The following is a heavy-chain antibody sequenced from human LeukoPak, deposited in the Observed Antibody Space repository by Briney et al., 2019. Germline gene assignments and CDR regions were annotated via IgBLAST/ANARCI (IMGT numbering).Heavy chain of an antibody. D-gene: IGHD5-18*01. CDR3: ARGPIQQWPYNGMDV. CDR2: IRSRAYGGTT. V-gene: IGHV3-49*04. Sequence: GRSLRLPCTASEFTFGDHAMSWVRQAPGKGLERVGFIRSRAYGGTTEYAPAVKGRFLISRDDSKSIAYLHMNSLKTEDTVVYYCARGPIQQWPYNGMDVWGQGTTVSVSS. CDR1: EFTFGDHA. J-gene: IGHJ6*02.